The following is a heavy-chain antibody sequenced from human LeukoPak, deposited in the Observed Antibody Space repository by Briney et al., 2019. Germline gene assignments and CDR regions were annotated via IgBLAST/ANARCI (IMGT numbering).Heavy chain of an antibody. Sequence: RSLRLSCAASGFTFSSYAMHWVRQAPGKGLEWVAVISYDGSNKYYADSVKGRFTISRDNSKNTLYLQMNSLRAEDTAVYYCARERATIDYWGQGTLVTVSS. CDR2: ISYDGSNK. CDR3: ARERATIDY. V-gene: IGHV3-30*04. J-gene: IGHJ4*02. D-gene: IGHD5-24*01. CDR1: GFTFSSYA.